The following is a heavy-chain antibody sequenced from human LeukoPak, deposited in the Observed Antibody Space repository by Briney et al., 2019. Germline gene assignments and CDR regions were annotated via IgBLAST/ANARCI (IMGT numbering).Heavy chain of an antibody. Sequence: SETLSLTCTVSGGSISSYYWSWIRQPPGKGLEWIGYIYYSGSTNYNPSLKSRVTISVDTSKNQFSLKLSSVTAADTAVYYCARGDGYLLWFGQIDYWGQGTLVTVSS. D-gene: IGHD3-10*01. CDR1: GGSISSYY. CDR3: ARGDGYLLWFGQIDY. J-gene: IGHJ4*02. V-gene: IGHV4-59*01. CDR2: IYYSGST.